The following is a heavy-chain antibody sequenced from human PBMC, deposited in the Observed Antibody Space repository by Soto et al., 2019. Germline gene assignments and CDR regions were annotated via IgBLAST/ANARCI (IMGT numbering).Heavy chain of an antibody. D-gene: IGHD1-26*01. CDR2: IWYDGSNK. CDR3: ARARADYYTSYYYYGMDV. J-gene: IGHJ6*02. Sequence: GGSLRLSCAASGFTFSSYGMHWVRQAPGKGLEWVAVIWYDGSNKYYADSVKGRFTISRDNSKNTLYLQMNSLRAEDTAVYYCARARADYYTSYYYYGMDVWGQGTTVTVS. CDR1: GFTFSSYG. V-gene: IGHV3-33*01.